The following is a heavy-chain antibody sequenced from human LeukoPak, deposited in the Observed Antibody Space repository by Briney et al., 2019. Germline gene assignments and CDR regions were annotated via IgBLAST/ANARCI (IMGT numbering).Heavy chain of an antibody. V-gene: IGHV4-38-2*02. D-gene: IGHD6-13*01. CDR2: IYHSGST. CDR3: ARGFSSPARTFDY. CDR1: GYSISSGYY. Sequence: SETLSLTCTVSGYSISSGYYWGWIRQPPGKGLEWIGSIYHSGSTYYNPSLKSRVTISVDTSKNQFSLKLSSVTAADTAVYYCARGFSSPARTFDYWGQGTLVTVSS. J-gene: IGHJ4*02.